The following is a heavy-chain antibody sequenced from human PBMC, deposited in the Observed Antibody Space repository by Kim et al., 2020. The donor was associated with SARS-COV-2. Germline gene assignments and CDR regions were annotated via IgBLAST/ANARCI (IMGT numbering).Heavy chain of an antibody. D-gene: IGHD3-9*01. CDR3: AKDVLRYFDWLPLDDNWFDP. CDR1: GFTFSSYA. CDR2: ISGSGGST. V-gene: IGHV3-23*01. Sequence: GGSLRLSCAASGFTFSSYAMSWVRQAPGKGLEWVSAISGSGGSTYYADSVKGRFTISRDNSKNTLYLQMNSLRAEDTAVYYCAKDVLRYFDWLPLDDNWFDPWGQGTLVTVSS. J-gene: IGHJ5*02.